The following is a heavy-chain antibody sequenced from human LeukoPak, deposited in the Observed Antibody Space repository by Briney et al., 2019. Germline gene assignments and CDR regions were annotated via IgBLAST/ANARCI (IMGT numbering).Heavy chain of an antibody. J-gene: IGHJ5*02. Sequence: SEILSLTCTVSGGSISSYYWSWIRQPPGKGLEWIGYIYYSGSTNYNPSLKSRVTISVDTSKNQFSLKLSSVTAADTAVYYCARDRRVVGYDFWSVEGSWFDPWGQGTLVTVSS. CDR3: ARDRRVVGYDFWSVEGSWFDP. CDR1: GGSISSYY. V-gene: IGHV4-59*01. CDR2: IYYSGST. D-gene: IGHD3-3*01.